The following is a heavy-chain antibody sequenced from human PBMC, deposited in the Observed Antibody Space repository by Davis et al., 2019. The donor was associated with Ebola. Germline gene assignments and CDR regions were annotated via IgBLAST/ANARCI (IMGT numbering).Heavy chain of an antibody. J-gene: IGHJ4*02. V-gene: IGHV3-49*04. Sequence: GGSLRLSCTASGFTFGDYAMSWVRQAPGKGLEWAGFIRSKAYGGTTEYAASVKGRFTISRDDSKSIAYLQMNSLKTEDTAVYYCTRGEHDYGDYEGGYWGQGTLVTVSS. CDR2: IRSKAYGGTT. CDR3: TRGEHDYGDYEGGY. D-gene: IGHD4-17*01. CDR1: GFTFGDYA.